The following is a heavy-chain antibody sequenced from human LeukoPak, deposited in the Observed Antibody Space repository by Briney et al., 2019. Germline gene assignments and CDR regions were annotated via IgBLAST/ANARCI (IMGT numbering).Heavy chain of an antibody. CDR1: GGSFSGYY. CDR2: INHSGST. D-gene: IGHD6-13*01. Sequence: PSETLSLTCAVYGGSFSGYYWSWIRQPPGKGLEWIGEINHSGSTNYNPSLKSRVTISVDTSKNQFSLKLSSVTAADTAVYYCARAAAAGWGSKYYFDYWGQGTLVTVSS. J-gene: IGHJ4*02. CDR3: ARAAAAGWGSKYYFDY. V-gene: IGHV4-34*01.